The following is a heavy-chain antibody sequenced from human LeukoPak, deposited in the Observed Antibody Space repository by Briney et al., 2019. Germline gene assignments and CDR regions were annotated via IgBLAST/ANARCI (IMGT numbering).Heavy chain of an antibody. CDR2: IYSGGST. CDR1: GFTFSSYA. CDR3: ARWDSSGYYYALDAFDI. Sequence: GGSLRLSCAASGFTFSSYAMSWVRQAPGKGLEWVSVIYSGGSTYYADSVKGRFTISRDNSKNTLYLQMNSLRAEDTAVYYCARWDSSGYYYALDAFDIWGQGTMVTVSS. D-gene: IGHD3-22*01. V-gene: IGHV3-66*01. J-gene: IGHJ3*02.